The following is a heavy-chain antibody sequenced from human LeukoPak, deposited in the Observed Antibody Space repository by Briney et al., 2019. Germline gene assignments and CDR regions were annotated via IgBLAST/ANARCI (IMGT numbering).Heavy chain of an antibody. CDR3: AKANGYGLVDI. Sequence: SETLSLTCTVSGASINTANYYWGWFRLSPGRGLEWIGNIFYRGSTFYSPSFSSRITISRDTSRNEFSLKHMSMPAADTAVYYCAKANGYGLVDIWGQGTMVTVSS. D-gene: IGHD3-10*01. J-gene: IGHJ3*02. CDR1: GASINTANYY. V-gene: IGHV4-39*07. CDR2: IFYRGST.